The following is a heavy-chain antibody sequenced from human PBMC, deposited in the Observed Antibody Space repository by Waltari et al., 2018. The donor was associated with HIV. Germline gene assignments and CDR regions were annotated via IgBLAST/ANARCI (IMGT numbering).Heavy chain of an antibody. J-gene: IGHJ3*02. D-gene: IGHD3-3*01. Sequence: QVQLVQSGAEVKKPGAPVKVSCKASGYTFTNYYIHWVRQAPGQGLEWMARINPSGGSTSHAQKFQGRVTMTRDTSTSTVYMELSSLRSEDTAVYYCARDKAVGIITSVFNMWGQGTMVIVSS. CDR1: GYTFTNYY. CDR3: ARDKAVGIITSVFNM. V-gene: IGHV1-46*01. CDR2: INPSGGST.